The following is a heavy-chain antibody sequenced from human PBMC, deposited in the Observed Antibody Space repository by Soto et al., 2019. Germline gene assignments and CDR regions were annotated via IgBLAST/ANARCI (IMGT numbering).Heavy chain of an antibody. Sequence: ASVKVSCKASGYTFTTYDFNWVRQAPGQGLEWMGWLNPKSGMTGSAQKFQGRVTMTRDSSTSTAYMELRSLRSDDTAVYYCARGVGPLVSSTSGWFDPWGQGTLVTVSS. CDR2: LNPKSGMT. D-gene: IGHD2-2*01. CDR3: ARGVGPLVSSTSGWFDP. J-gene: IGHJ5*02. V-gene: IGHV1-8*01. CDR1: GYTFTTYD.